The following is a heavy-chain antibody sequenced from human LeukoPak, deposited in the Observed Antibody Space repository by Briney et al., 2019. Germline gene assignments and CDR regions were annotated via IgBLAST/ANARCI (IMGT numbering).Heavy chain of an antibody. J-gene: IGHJ4*02. Sequence: PSDTLSLTCTVSGGSITTHANYWSWIRQPPGRGLECIGAVHSTGNTYSNTSLKSHLTMSVHTSKNPFSLDLTYMTAAHTVANYCERRSGVWYFDYWGGRILLTVSP. CDR2: VHSTGNT. CDR3: ERRSGVWYFDY. V-gene: IGHV4-39*02. D-gene: IGHD3-3*01. CDR1: GGSITTHANY.